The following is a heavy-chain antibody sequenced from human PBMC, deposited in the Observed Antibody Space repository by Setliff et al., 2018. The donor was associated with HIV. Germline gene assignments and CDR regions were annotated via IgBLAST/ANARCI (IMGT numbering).Heavy chain of an antibody. CDR2: IYFTGSS. V-gene: IGHV4-59*08. CDR3: ARTRGYTYGYIDS. D-gene: IGHD5-18*01. J-gene: IGHJ4*02. Sequence: PSETLSLTCTVSGGSISTYYWSWIRQPPGKGLEWIGSIYFTGSSDNNPSLKSRVTLSVDTSKHQFSLKLNSVTAADTAVYYCARTRGYTYGYIDSWAQGTLVTVSS. CDR1: GGSISTYY.